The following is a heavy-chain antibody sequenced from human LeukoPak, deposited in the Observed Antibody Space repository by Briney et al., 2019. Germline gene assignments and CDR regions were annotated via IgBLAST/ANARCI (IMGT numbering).Heavy chain of an antibody. J-gene: IGHJ4*02. V-gene: IGHV6-1*01. D-gene: IGHD2-15*01. CDR3: ARDGWPAFDY. CDR2: TFYRSKWYN. Sequence: SQTLSLTCVIAGDSVSSNTAAWNWIRQSPLRGLEWLGRTFYRSKWYNDYAGSVKSRITISPDTSKNHFSLHLGSVTPEDTAMYYCARDGWPAFDYWGQGSLVTVSS. CDR1: GDSVSSNTAA.